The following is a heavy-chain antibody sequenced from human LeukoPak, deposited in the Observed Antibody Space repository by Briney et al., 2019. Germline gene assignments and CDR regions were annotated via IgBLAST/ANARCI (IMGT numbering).Heavy chain of an antibody. CDR1: GGSFSGYY. V-gene: IGHV4-59*01. J-gene: IGHJ4*02. Sequence: PSETLSLTCAVYGGSFSGYYWSWIRQPPGKGLEWIGYIYYSGSTNYNPSLKSRVTISVDTSKNQFSLNLSPVTATDTAVYYCARDPAGGLLDYWGQGTLVTVPS. CDR3: ARDPAGGLLDY. CDR2: IYYSGST. D-gene: IGHD3-10*01.